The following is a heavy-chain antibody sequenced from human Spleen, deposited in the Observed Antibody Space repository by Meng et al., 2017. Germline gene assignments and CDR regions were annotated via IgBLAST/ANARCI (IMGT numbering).Heavy chain of an antibody. CDR1: GGSVTRDSYY. J-gene: IGHJ4*02. Sequence: QVQLQESGPGLVRPSETLSLTCGVSGGSVTRDSYYWHWIRQSPGKGLEWIAYIYSSGSTNYNPSLKSRVTISVGKSNNQFSLKLSSVTAADTAVYYCARGGGDRDGYNFVYWGQGTLVTVSS. CDR3: ARGGGDRDGYNFVY. V-gene: IGHV4-61*01. CDR2: IYSSGST. D-gene: IGHD5-24*01.